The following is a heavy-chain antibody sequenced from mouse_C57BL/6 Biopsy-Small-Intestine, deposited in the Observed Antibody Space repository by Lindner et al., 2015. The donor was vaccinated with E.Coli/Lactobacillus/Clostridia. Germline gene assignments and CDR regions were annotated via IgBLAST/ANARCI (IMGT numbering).Heavy chain of an antibody. CDR1: GYTFTDYT. J-gene: IGHJ2*01. D-gene: IGHD2-3*01. CDR2: LYPRDGSS. V-gene: IGHV1-78*01. Sequence: VQLQESGAELARPGASVKMSCKASGYTFTDYTMHWMKQRPEQGPEWIGYLYPRDGSSEYNENFKGKATLTADKSSTTAYMHLNSLTSEDSAVYFCARNTLYDGFYVLDYWGQGTTLTVSS. CDR3: ARNTLYDGFYVLDY.